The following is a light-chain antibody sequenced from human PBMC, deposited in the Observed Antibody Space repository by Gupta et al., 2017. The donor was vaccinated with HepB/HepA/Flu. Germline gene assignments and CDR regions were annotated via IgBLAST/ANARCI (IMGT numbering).Light chain of an antibody. CDR3: QQYGSSIS. CDR2: GVS. J-gene: IGKJ4*01. Sequence: EIVLTESRGTLSLSPGESATLSCGASQSVTYLAWYQQKPGQAPRLLIYGVSSRATGIPDRFSGSGSGTDFTLTISRLEPEDFAVYYCQQYGSSISFGGWTKVEIK. CDR1: QSVTY. V-gene: IGKV3-20*01.